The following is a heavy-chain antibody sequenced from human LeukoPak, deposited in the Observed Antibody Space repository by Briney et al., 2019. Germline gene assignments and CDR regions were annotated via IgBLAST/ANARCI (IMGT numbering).Heavy chain of an antibody. D-gene: IGHD2-15*01. V-gene: IGHV3-23*01. Sequence: SGGSLRPSCAASGFTFSGSAMTWVRQAPGKGLEWVSAISGNGGSTYYADSVKGRFIVSRDDSKNTLYLQMNSLRGEDTAVYYCAKDWWQLGPWGQGTLVTVSS. CDR2: ISGNGGST. CDR1: GFTFSGSA. CDR3: AKDWWQLGP. J-gene: IGHJ5*02.